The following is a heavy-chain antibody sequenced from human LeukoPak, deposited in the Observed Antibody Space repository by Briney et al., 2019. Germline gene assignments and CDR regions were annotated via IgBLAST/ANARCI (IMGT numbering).Heavy chain of an antibody. J-gene: IGHJ3*02. Sequence: ASVKVSCKASGYTFTSYYMHWVRQAPGQGLEWMGIINPSDGSTSYAQKFQGRVTMTRDRSTSTVYMELSSLRSEDTAVYYCARYGRVTMVRGVIEGGAAFDIWGQGTMVTVSS. CDR3: ARYGRVTMVRGVIEGGAAFDI. CDR2: INPSDGST. V-gene: IGHV1-46*01. CDR1: GYTFTSYY. D-gene: IGHD3-10*01.